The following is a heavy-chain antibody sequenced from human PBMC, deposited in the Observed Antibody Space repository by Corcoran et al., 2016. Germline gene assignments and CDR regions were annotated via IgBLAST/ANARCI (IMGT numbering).Heavy chain of an antibody. D-gene: IGHD2-15*01. Sequence: EVQLLESGGGLVQPGGSLRLSCPASGFTFSNYAMMWVRQAPGKGLEWVSAISGSGDSTFYADSVKGRFTISRDNSKNTLYLQMNNLRAEDTAVYYCAKDPPGDCSGGSCPAGWFDPWGQGTLVTVSS. CDR3: AKDPPGDCSGGSCPAGWFDP. CDR1: GFTFSNYA. CDR2: ISGSGDST. J-gene: IGHJ5*02. V-gene: IGHV3-23*01.